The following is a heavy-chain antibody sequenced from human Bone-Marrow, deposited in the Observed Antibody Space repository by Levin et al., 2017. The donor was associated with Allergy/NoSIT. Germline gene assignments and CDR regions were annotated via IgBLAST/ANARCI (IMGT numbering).Heavy chain of an antibody. CDR2: ISYDGSNK. Sequence: GESLKISCAASGFTFSSYGMHWVRQAPGKGLEWVAVISYDGSNKYYADSVKGRFTISRDNSKNTLYLQMNSLRAEDTAVYYCAKSERITIFAWRYFDLWGRGTLVTVSS. D-gene: IGHD3-3*01. J-gene: IGHJ2*01. CDR1: GFTFSSYG. V-gene: IGHV3-30*18. CDR3: AKSERITIFAWRYFDL.